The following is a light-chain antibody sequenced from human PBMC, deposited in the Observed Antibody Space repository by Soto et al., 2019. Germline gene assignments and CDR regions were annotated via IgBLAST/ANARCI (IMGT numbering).Light chain of an antibody. CDR3: QQYNRYSPWA. CDR2: GAS. CDR1: QSVRSN. Sequence: EIVMTQSPATLSVSPGERATLSCRASQSVRSNLAWYQQKPGQAPRLLIYGASTRATGIPARFSGSGSGTDFTLTISSLQPDDFGTYYCQQYNRYSPWAFGQGTKVDIK. V-gene: IGKV3-15*01. J-gene: IGKJ1*01.